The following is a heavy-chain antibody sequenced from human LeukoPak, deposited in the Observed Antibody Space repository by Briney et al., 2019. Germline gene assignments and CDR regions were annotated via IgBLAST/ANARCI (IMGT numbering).Heavy chain of an antibody. CDR1: GGSISSSY. Sequence: PSETLSLTCTVSGGSISSSYWSWIRQPPGKGLEWIGNIYNSGSTNYNPSLQSRVTISLDTSKKQFSLKLRSVTAADTAVYYCARRYYYDSSGYYFDFWGQGTLVTVSS. CDR3: ARRYYYDSSGYYFDF. D-gene: IGHD3-22*01. J-gene: IGHJ4*02. V-gene: IGHV4-59*08. CDR2: IYNSGST.